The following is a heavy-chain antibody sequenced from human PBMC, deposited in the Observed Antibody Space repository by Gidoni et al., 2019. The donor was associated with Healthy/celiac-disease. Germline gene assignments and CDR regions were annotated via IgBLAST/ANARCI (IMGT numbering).Heavy chain of an antibody. J-gene: IGHJ4*02. CDR3: ARARPYYYGSGSLFDY. V-gene: IGHV4-39*07. CDR1: GGSISSSSYY. CDR2: IYYSGST. D-gene: IGHD3-10*01. Sequence: QLQLQESGPGLVKPSEPLSLTCTVSGGSISSSSYYWGWIRQPPGKGLEWIGSIYYSGSTYYNPSLNSRVTISVDTSKNQFSLKLSSVTAADTAVYYCARARPYYYGSGSLFDYWGQGTLVTVSS.